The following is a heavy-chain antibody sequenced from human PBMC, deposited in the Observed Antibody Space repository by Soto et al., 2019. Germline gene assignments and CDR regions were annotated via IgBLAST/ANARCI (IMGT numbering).Heavy chain of an antibody. Sequence: EVQLVESGGGLVQPGGSLRLSCAASGFTFSSYWMSWVRQAPGKGLEWVANIKQDGSEKYYVDSVKGRFTISRDNAKNSLYLQMNSLRAEDTAVYYCARAHSSGWYSVGYWGQGTLVTVSS. D-gene: IGHD6-19*01. J-gene: IGHJ4*02. CDR1: GFTFSSYW. CDR3: ARAHSSGWYSVGY. V-gene: IGHV3-7*03. CDR2: IKQDGSEK.